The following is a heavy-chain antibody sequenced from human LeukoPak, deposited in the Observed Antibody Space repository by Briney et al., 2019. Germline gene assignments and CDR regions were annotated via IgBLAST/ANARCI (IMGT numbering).Heavy chain of an antibody. Sequence: PGRSLRLSCAASGFSFTRNGMQWVRQAPGKGLDWLAVISNDGRNEYYADSVKGRFTISRDNSKNTLYLQMNSLRAEDTAVYYCAKDNDILTGLGYAMDVWGQGTTVTVSS. J-gene: IGHJ6*02. CDR2: ISNDGRNE. CDR1: GFSFTRNG. V-gene: IGHV3-30*18. CDR3: AKDNDILTGLGYAMDV. D-gene: IGHD3-9*01.